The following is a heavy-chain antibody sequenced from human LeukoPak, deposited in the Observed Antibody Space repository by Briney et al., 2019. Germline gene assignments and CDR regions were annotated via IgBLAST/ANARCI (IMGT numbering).Heavy chain of an antibody. CDR1: GFTFSSYA. Sequence: GGSLRLSCAASGFTFSSYAMHWVRQAPGKGLEWVAVISYDGSNKYYADSVKGRFTISRDNSKNTLYLQMNSLRAEDTAVYYCATLTEDIVLMVYATRGDYWGQGTLVTVSS. V-gene: IGHV3-30-3*01. D-gene: IGHD2-8*01. CDR2: ISYDGSNK. J-gene: IGHJ4*02. CDR3: ATLTEDIVLMVYATRGDY.